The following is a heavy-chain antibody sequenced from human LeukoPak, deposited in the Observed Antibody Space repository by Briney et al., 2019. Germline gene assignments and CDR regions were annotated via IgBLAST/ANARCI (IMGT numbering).Heavy chain of an antibody. Sequence: SETLSLTCTVSGGSISSSSYYWGWIRQPPGKGLEWIGSIYYSGSTYYNPSLKSRVTISVDTSKNQLSLKLSSVTAADTAGYYCARVSSSRHGGYFDYWGQGTLVTVSS. V-gene: IGHV4-39*07. CDR1: GGSISSSSYY. CDR3: ARVSSSRHGGYFDY. CDR2: IYYSGST. D-gene: IGHD6-13*01. J-gene: IGHJ4*02.